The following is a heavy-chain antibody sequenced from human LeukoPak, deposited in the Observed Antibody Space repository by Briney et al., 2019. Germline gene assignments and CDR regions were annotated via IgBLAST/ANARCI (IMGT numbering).Heavy chain of an antibody. V-gene: IGHV3-23*01. J-gene: IGHJ4*02. CDR1: GFTLSSYA. CDR2: TSSSDAGT. Sequence: GGSLRLSCAASGFTLSSYAMSWVRQAPGKGLEWVSATSSSDAGTYYAESVRGRFTISRDNAMNTLYLQMNSLRAEDSALYYCTRDMQGSRLYLVGSQNDWGQGTLVTVSS. CDR3: TRDMQGSRLYLVGSQND. D-gene: IGHD1-26*01.